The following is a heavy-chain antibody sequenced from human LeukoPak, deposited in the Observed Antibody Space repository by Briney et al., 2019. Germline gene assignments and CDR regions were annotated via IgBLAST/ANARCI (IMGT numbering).Heavy chain of an antibody. D-gene: IGHD6-13*01. Sequence: PSETLSLTCTVSGGSISSGGYYWSWIRQPPGKGLEWIGYIYHSGSTYYNPSLKSRVTISVDRSKNQFSLKLSSVTAADTAVYYCARHKSIAAAGGLDYWGQGTLVTVSS. CDR3: ARHKSIAAAGGLDY. J-gene: IGHJ4*02. V-gene: IGHV4-30-2*01. CDR2: IYHSGST. CDR1: GGSISSGGYY.